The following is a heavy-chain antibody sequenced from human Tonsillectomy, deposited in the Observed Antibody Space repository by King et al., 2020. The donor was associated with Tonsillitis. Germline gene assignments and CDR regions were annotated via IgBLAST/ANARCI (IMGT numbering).Heavy chain of an antibody. CDR2: FRSKANSYAT. Sequence: VQLVESGGGLVQPGGSLKLSCAASGFTFSGSAMHWVRPASGKGREWVGRFRSKANSYATAYYASVKGRFTISRDDSKNTAYLQMNSLKTEDTAVYYCTSTEGGSFDYCGQGNLVTVSS. CDR3: TSTEGGSFDY. D-gene: IGHD3-16*01. V-gene: IGHV3-73*01. J-gene: IGHJ4*02. CDR1: GFTFSGSA.